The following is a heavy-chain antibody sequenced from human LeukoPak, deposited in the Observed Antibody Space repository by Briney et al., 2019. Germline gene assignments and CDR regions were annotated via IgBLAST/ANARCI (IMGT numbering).Heavy chain of an antibody. D-gene: IGHD3-22*01. CDR2: IYYSGST. V-gene: IGHV4-31*03. Sequence: SETLSLTCTVSGGSISSGGYYWSWIRQHPGKGLEWIGYIYYSGSTYYNPSLKSRVTISVDTSKNRFSLKLSSVTAADTAVYYCASSKYYYDSSGYYNLNPIDYWGQGTLVTVSS. J-gene: IGHJ4*02. CDR3: ASSKYYYDSSGYYNLNPIDY. CDR1: GGSISSGGYY.